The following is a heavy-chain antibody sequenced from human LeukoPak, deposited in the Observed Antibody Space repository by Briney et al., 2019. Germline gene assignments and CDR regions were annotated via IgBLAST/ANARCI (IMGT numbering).Heavy chain of an antibody. CDR2: ISAYNGNT. Sequence: ASVKVSCKASGYTFTSYGISWVRPAPGQGLEWMGWISAYNGNTNYAQKLQGRVTMTTDTSTSTAYMELRSLRSDDTAVYYCARSEYCSGGSCYGANYFDYWGQGTLVTVSS. CDR1: GYTFTSYG. CDR3: ARSEYCSGGSCYGANYFDY. J-gene: IGHJ4*02. V-gene: IGHV1-18*01. D-gene: IGHD2-15*01.